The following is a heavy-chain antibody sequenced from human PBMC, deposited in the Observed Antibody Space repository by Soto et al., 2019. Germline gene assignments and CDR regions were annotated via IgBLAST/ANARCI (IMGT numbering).Heavy chain of an antibody. CDR1: GFPFRSYG. Sequence: VQLVESGGGVVQPGGSLRLSCEGSGFPFRSYGIHWVRQAPGKGLEWLAIIWNDGSNEYYADSVKGRFTISRDNSKNTVYLQVTNLRAEDTAVYFCARDQTDSGGYSDSWGQGTLVTVSS. V-gene: IGHV3-33*01. D-gene: IGHD2-15*01. J-gene: IGHJ4*02. CDR2: IWNDGSNE. CDR3: ARDQTDSGGYSDS.